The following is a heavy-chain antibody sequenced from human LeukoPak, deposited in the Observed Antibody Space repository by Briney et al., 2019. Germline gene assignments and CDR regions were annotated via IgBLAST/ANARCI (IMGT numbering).Heavy chain of an antibody. J-gene: IGHJ4*02. V-gene: IGHV7-4-1*02. CDR3: ARVRYTSGLYYFES. Sequence: ASVKVSCKASGYTFISSGMSWVRQAPGQGLEWMGWVNSNAGNPTYAQGFTGRFVFSWDTSVSTAYLQISSLKAEDTAVYYCARVRYTSGLYYFESWGQGTLVTVSS. CDR2: VNSNAGNP. CDR1: GYTFISSG. D-gene: IGHD6-19*01.